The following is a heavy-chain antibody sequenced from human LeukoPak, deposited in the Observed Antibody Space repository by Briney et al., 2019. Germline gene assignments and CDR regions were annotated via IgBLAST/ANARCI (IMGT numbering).Heavy chain of an antibody. CDR1: GFTFSDYY. J-gene: IGHJ5*02. D-gene: IGHD3-10*01. Sequence: GGSLRLSCAASGFTFSDYYVSWIRQAPGKGLEWVSYISSSGSTIYYADSVKGRFTISRDNAKNSLYLQMNSLRAEDTAVYYCARELGSGSYLNWFDPWGQGTLVTVSS. V-gene: IGHV3-11*04. CDR3: ARELGSGSYLNWFDP. CDR2: ISSSGSTI.